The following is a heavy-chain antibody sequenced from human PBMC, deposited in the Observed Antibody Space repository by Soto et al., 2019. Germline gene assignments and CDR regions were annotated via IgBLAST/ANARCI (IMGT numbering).Heavy chain of an antibody. CDR3: ARAHIVVVPTAIRPFGGPDY. D-gene: IGHD2-2*01. CDR1: EFTFSSFT. Sequence: QVQLVESGGGVVQPGRSLRLSCAASEFTFSSFTMHWVRQAPGKGLEWVAIISSDGNIKYYTDSVKGRFTISRDNSKNTLYLQMNSLRAEETAMYYWARAHIVVVPTAIRPFGGPDYWGQGTLVIVSS. V-gene: IGHV3-30*10. CDR2: ISSDGNIK. J-gene: IGHJ4*02.